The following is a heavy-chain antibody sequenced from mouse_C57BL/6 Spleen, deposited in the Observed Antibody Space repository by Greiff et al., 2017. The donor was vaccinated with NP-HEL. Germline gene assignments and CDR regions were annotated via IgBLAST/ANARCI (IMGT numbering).Heavy chain of an antibody. J-gene: IGHJ2*01. CDR2: IYPGDGDT. CDR1: GYAFISSW. V-gene: IGHV1-82*01. Sequence: LVESGPELVKPGASVKISCKASGYAFISSWMNWVKQRPGKGLEWIGRIYPGDGDTNYNGKFKGKATLTADKSSSTAYMQLSSLTSEDSAVYFCARQDYYGTSDYWGQGTTLTVSS. D-gene: IGHD1-1*01. CDR3: ARQDYYGTSDY.